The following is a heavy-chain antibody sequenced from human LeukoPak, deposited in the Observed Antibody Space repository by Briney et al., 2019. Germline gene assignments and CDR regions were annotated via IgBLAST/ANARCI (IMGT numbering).Heavy chain of an antibody. V-gene: IGHV1-18*01. J-gene: IGHJ4*02. D-gene: IGHD3-9*01. CDR1: VYTFTSYG. CDR2: ISAYNGNT. Sequence: ASVKVSCKASVYTFTSYGISWVRQAPGQGLEWMGWISAYNGNTNYAQKLQGRVTMTTDTSTSTAYMELRSLRSDDTAVYYCARDNGPGYDILTGYYRGFDYWGQGTLVTVSS. CDR3: ARDNGPGYDILTGYYRGFDY.